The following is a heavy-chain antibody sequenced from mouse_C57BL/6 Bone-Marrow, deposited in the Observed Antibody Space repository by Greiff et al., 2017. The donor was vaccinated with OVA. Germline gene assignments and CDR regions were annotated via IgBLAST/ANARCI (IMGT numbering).Heavy chain of an antibody. Sequence: VQLQQSGPVLVKPGASVKMSCKASGYTFTDYYMNWVKQSHGKSLEWIGVINPYNGGTSYNQKFKGKATLTVDKSSSTAYMELNSLTSEDSAVYYCARRASTVVARDYAMDYWGQGTSVTVSS. CDR2: INPYNGGT. CDR3: ARRASTVVARDYAMDY. J-gene: IGHJ4*01. D-gene: IGHD1-1*01. V-gene: IGHV1-19*01. CDR1: GYTFTDYY.